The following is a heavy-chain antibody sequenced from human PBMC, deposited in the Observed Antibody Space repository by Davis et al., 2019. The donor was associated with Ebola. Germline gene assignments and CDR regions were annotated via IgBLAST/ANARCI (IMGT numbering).Heavy chain of an antibody. CDR3: ATGTGYSSGWYRLRGYYYYYGMDV. V-gene: IGHV1-69*13. CDR2: IIPIFGTA. D-gene: IGHD6-19*01. J-gene: IGHJ6*02. Sequence: SVKVSCKASGGTFSSYAISWVRQAPGQGLEWMGGIIPIFGTANYAQKFQGRVTITADESTSTAYMELSSLRSEDTAVYYCATGTGYSSGWYRLRGYYYYYGMDVWGQGTTVTVSS. CDR1: GGTFSSYA.